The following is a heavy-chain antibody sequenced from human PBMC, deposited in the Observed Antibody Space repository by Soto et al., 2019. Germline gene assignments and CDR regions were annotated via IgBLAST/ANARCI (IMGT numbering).Heavy chain of an antibody. CDR2: IYYSGST. CDR3: ATGIEGYSSSSGYYYYGMDV. Sequence: PSETLSLTCTVSGGSISSSSYYWGWIRQPPGKGLEWIGSIYYSGSTYYNPSLKSRVTISVDTSKNQFSLKLSSVTAADTAVYYCATGIEGYSSSSGYYYYGMDVWGQGTTVTGSS. CDR1: GGSISSSSYY. V-gene: IGHV4-39*01. D-gene: IGHD6-6*01. J-gene: IGHJ6*02.